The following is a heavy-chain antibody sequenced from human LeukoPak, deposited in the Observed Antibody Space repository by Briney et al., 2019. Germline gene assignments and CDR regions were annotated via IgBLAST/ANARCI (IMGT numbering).Heavy chain of an antibody. CDR3: ARDSDSSFEGVPFDY. V-gene: IGHV3-33*01. D-gene: IGHD3-22*01. J-gene: IGHJ4*02. Sequence: TGGSLRLSCAASGFTFSTYGMHWVRQAPGKGLEWAAVIWFDGSNKYNVDSVKGRFTISRDNSKNTLYLQMNSLRGEDTAVYYCARDSDSSFEGVPFDYWGQGTLVTVSS. CDR1: GFTFSTYG. CDR2: IWFDGSNK.